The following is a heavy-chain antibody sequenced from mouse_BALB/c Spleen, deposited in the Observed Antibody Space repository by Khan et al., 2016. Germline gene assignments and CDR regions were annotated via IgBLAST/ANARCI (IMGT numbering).Heavy chain of an antibody. CDR2: ISSSGIT. V-gene: IGHV3-2*02. J-gene: IGHJ2*01. D-gene: IGHD1-1*02. CDR3: SRSGNYFDY. CDR1: GYSITRGFA. Sequence: EVQLQESGPGLVKPSQSLSLSCTVTGYSITRGFAWNWIRQFPGNKLEWMGYISSSGITSYNPTLKSRLSITRDTSKHQFFLQLSSVTTEDTSTYYCSRSGNYFDYWGQGTTLTVSS.